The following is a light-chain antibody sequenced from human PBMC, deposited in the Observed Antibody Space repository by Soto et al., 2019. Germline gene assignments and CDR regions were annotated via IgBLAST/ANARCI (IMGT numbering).Light chain of an antibody. CDR1: QSISSSY. CDR3: QQYGNSPLT. J-gene: IGKJ4*01. Sequence: EIVLTQSPGTLSLSPGERATLSCRASQSISSSYLAWYQQKPGQAPRLLIYGASSRATGIPDRFSGRGSGTDFTLTISRLEPEDCAVYYCQQYGNSPLTFGGGTKVEIK. V-gene: IGKV3-20*01. CDR2: GAS.